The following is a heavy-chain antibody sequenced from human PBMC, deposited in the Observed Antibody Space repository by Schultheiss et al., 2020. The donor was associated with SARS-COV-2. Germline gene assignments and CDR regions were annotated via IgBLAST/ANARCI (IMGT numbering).Heavy chain of an antibody. CDR1: GGSISNGGYY. CDR3: ARDGAGYHYDRSGYYFNYGMDV. D-gene: IGHD3-22*01. J-gene: IGHJ6*02. CDR2: IYYSGST. V-gene: IGHV4-31*03. Sequence: SQTLSLTYSVSGGSISNGGYYWTWIRQHPGRGLEWIGYIYYSGSTNYNPSLKSRVSISVDTSTNQFSLKLNSVTPADTAVYYCARDGAGYHYDRSGYYFNYGMDVWGQGTTVTVSS.